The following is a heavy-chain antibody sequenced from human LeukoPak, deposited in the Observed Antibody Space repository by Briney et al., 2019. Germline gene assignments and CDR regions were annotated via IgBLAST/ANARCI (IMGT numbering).Heavy chain of an antibody. CDR1: GFTFTSYW. D-gene: IGHD6-13*01. CDR3: KSGGAAPGRFDY. CDR2: IKRDGSEQ. J-gene: IGHJ4*02. V-gene: IGHV3-7*01. Sequence: GGSLRLSCAAPGFTFTSYWMSWMRQAPGKELQWVANIKRDGSEQYYVDSVKGRFTISRDNAKNSLYLQMNSLGVEDTAVYYCKSGGAAPGRFDYWGQGALVTVSS.